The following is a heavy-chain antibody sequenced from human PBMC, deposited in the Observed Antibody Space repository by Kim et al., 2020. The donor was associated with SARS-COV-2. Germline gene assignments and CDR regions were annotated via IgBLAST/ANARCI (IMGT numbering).Heavy chain of an antibody. J-gene: IGHJ4*02. Sequence: GESLKISCKGSGYSFTSYWIGWVRQMPGKGLEWMGIIYPGDSDTRYSPSFQGQVTISADKSISTAYLQWSSLKASDTAMYYCARHGNDCSGGSCYPYYFDYWGQGTLVTVSS. CDR1: GYSFTSYW. V-gene: IGHV5-51*01. CDR2: IYPGDSDT. D-gene: IGHD2-15*01. CDR3: ARHGNDCSGGSCYPYYFDY.